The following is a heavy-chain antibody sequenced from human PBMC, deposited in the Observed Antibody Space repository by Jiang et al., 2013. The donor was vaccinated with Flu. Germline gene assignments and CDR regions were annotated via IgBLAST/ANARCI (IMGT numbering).Heavy chain of an antibody. D-gene: IGHD6-13*01. V-gene: IGHV2-5*01. CDR2: IYWNDDK. CDR3: AHRVSSWYYFDY. Sequence: WIRQPPGKALEWLALIYWNDDKRYSPSLKSRLTITKDTSKNQVVLTMTNMDPVDTATYYCAHRVSSWYYFDYWGQGTLVTVSS. J-gene: IGHJ4*02.